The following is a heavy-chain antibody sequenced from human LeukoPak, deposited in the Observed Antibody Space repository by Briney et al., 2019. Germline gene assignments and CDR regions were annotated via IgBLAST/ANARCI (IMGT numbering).Heavy chain of an antibody. V-gene: IGHV4-34*01. D-gene: IGHD2-15*01. J-gene: IGHJ4*02. CDR1: GGSFSGYY. CDR2: INHSGST. Sequence: SETLSLTCAVYGGSFSGYYWSWIRQPPGKGLEWIGEINHSGSTNYNPSLKSRVTISVDTSKHQFSLKLSSVTAADTAVYYCARGRIVVVVGFDYWGQGTLVTVSS. CDR3: ARGRIVVVVGFDY.